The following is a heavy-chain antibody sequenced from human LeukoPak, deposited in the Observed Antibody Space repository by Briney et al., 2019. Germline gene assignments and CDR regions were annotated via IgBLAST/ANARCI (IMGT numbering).Heavy chain of an antibody. D-gene: IGHD4-17*01. CDR3: ARDSSDYGDYLGDY. Sequence: ASVKVSCKASGYTFTGYYMHWVRQGPGQGLEWMGWINPNSGGTNYAQKFQGRVTMTRDTSISTAYMELSRLRSDDTAVYYCARDSSDYGDYLGDYWGQGTLVTVSS. CDR1: GYTFTGYY. J-gene: IGHJ4*02. CDR2: INPNSGGT. V-gene: IGHV1-2*02.